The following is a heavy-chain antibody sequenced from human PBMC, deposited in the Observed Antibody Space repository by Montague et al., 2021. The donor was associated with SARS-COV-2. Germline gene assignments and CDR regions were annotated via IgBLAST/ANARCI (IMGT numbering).Heavy chain of an antibody. V-gene: IGHV4-31*03. D-gene: IGHD3-22*01. CDR1: GGPISSGGYY. Sequence: TLSLICTVSGGPISSGGYYWSWIRQHPGKGLEWIGYIYYSGSTYYNPSLKSRVTISVDTSKNQFSLKLSSVTAADTAVYYCARARTRITMIVVVIDAFDIWGQGTMVTVSS. CDR3: ARARTRITMIVVVIDAFDI. CDR2: IYYSGST. J-gene: IGHJ3*02.